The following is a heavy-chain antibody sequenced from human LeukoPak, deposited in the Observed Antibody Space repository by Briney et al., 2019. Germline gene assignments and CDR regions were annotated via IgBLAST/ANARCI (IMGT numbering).Heavy chain of an antibody. CDR1: GFTFSSYE. CDR2: ISSSGSTI. Sequence: GGSPRLSCAASGFTFSSYEMNWVRQAPGKGLEWVSYISSSGSTIYYADSVKGRFTISRDNAKNSLYLQMNSLRAEDAAVYYCARGYYYDSSGYHYSSSDFDYWGQGTLVTVSS. V-gene: IGHV3-48*03. D-gene: IGHD3-22*01. CDR3: ARGYYYDSSGYHYSSSDFDY. J-gene: IGHJ4*02.